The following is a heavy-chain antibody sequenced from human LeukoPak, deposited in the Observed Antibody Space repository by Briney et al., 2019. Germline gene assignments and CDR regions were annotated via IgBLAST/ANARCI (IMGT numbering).Heavy chain of an antibody. CDR2: ISGSGGST. CDR3: AKGQYCSSTSCQINYYYYGMDV. J-gene: IGHJ6*02. D-gene: IGHD2-2*01. V-gene: IGHV3-23*01. Sequence: GGSLRLSCAASGFTFSSYAMSWVRQAPGKGLEWVSAISGSGGSTYYADSVKGRFTISRDNSKNTRYLQMNSLRAEDTAVYYCAKGQYCSSTSCQINYYYYGMDVWGQGTTVTVSS. CDR1: GFTFSSYA.